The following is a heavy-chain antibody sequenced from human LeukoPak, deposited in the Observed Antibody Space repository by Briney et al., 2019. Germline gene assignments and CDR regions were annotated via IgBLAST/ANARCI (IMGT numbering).Heavy chain of an antibody. CDR1: GGSFSGYY. Sequence: PSETLSLTCAVYGGSFSGYYWSWIRQPPGKGLEWIGEINHSGSTNYNPPLKSRVTISVDTSKNQFSLKLSSVTAADTAVYYCARGHRLPGRYWGQGTLVTVSS. CDR2: INHSGST. D-gene: IGHD2-15*01. CDR3: ARGHRLPGRY. V-gene: IGHV4-34*01. J-gene: IGHJ4*02.